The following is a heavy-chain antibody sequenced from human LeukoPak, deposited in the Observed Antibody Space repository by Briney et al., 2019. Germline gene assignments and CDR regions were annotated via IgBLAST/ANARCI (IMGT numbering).Heavy chain of an antibody. Sequence: ASVKVSCKASGYTFTSYYMHWVRQAPGQGLEWMGLINPSGGSTSYAQKFQGRVTITADKSTSTAYMELSSLRSEDTAVYYCARGGGHGAVGATKMELDYWGQGTLVTVSS. V-gene: IGHV1-46*01. CDR2: INPSGGST. D-gene: IGHD1-26*01. CDR3: ARGGGHGAVGATKMELDY. CDR1: GYTFTSYY. J-gene: IGHJ4*02.